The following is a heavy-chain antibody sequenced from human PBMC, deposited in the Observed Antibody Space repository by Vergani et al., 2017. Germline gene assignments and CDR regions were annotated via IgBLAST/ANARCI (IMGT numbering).Heavy chain of an antibody. CDR2: ISGSGGST. CDR1: GFTFSSYA. J-gene: IGHJ4*02. CDR3: AKDWAGGSYYRPIDY. D-gene: IGHD1-26*01. Sequence: EVQLLESGGGLVQPGGSLRLSCAASGFTFSSYAMSWVRQAPGKGLEWVSAISGSGGSTYYADSVKGRFTISRDNSKSTLYLQMNSLRAEDTAVYYCAKDWAGGSYYRPIDYWGQGTLVTVSS. V-gene: IGHV3-23*01.